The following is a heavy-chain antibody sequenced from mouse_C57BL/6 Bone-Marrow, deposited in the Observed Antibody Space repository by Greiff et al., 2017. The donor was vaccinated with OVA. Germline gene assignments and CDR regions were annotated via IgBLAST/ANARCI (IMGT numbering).Heavy chain of an antibody. Sequence: QVQLQQPGAELVKPGASVKLSCKASGYTFTSYWMHWVKQRPGQGLEWIGMIHPNSGSTNYNEKFKSKATLSVDKSSSIAYMQLSSLTSEDSAVYYCSRECNCWYVEFWGTGTTVTVSS. J-gene: IGHJ1*03. CDR3: SRECNCWYVEF. CDR1: GYTFTSYW. CDR2: IHPNSGST. V-gene: IGHV1-64*01. D-gene: IGHD2-1*01.